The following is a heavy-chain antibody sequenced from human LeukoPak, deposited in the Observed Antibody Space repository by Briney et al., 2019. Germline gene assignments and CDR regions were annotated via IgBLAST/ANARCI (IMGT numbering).Heavy chain of an antibody. D-gene: IGHD4-17*01. Sequence: GGSLRLTCAASGFTFSSYSMNWVRQAPGKGLEWVSSISTSSSYIYYADSVKGRFTISRDNAKNSLYLQMNSLRAEDTAVYYCARDLHGDYSFDYWGQGTLVTVSS. CDR1: GFTFSSYS. CDR3: ARDLHGDYSFDY. V-gene: IGHV3-21*01. CDR2: ISTSSSYI. J-gene: IGHJ4*02.